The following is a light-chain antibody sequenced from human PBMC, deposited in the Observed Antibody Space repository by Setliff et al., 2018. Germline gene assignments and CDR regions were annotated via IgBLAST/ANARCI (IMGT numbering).Light chain of an antibody. V-gene: IGLV3-21*04. CDR1: NIGGKT. J-gene: IGLJ2*01. Sequence: SYELAQPPSVSVAPGKAAIITCGGSNIGGKTVHWYQQKPGQAPLLVMYNNDDRPSGIPERLSGSNSGNTATLTIRWAEAGDEADYYCQVWDSSTDHVVFGGGTKVTVL. CDR3: QVWDSSTDHVV. CDR2: NND.